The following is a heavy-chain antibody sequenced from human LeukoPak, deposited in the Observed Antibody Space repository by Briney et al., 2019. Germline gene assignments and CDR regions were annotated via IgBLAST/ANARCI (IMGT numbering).Heavy chain of an antibody. CDR2: VGIISDTV. CDR3: AQGTSWINPYFYMDV. D-gene: IGHD1-7*01. CDR1: GFSFGSYS. Sequence: GGSLRLSCAASGFSFGSYSMNWVRQAPGKGLEWISFVGIISDTVYYADSVKGRFTISRDNSKTTLYLQMNSLRAADTAIYYCAQGTSWINPYFYMDVWGKGTTVTVSS. J-gene: IGHJ6*03. V-gene: IGHV3-48*04.